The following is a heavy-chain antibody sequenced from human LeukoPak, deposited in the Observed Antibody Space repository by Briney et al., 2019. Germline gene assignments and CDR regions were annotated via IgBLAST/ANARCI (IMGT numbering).Heavy chain of an antibody. Sequence: SETLSLTCAVSGGSISSSNWWSWVRQPPGKGLEWIGEIYHSGSTNYNPSLKSRVTISVDKSKNQFSLKVRSVTAADTAVYYCVRDGLSSLDFWGQGILVTVSS. CDR1: GGSISSSNW. CDR2: IYHSGST. J-gene: IGHJ4*02. V-gene: IGHV4-4*02. CDR3: VRDGLSSLDF. D-gene: IGHD6-19*01.